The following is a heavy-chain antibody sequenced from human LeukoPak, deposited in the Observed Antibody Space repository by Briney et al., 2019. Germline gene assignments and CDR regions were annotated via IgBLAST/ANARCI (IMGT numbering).Heavy chain of an antibody. D-gene: IGHD2-2*01. CDR3: ARDPAPLGY. CDR1: GFTFNSYE. V-gene: IGHV3-48*03. Sequence: GGSLRLSCAASGFTFNSYEMNWVRQAPGKGLEWVSYISSSGSTIYYADSVKGRFTISRDNGKNSLYLQMNSLRAEDTAVYYCARDPAPLGYWGQGTLVTVSS. CDR2: ISSSGSTI. J-gene: IGHJ4*02.